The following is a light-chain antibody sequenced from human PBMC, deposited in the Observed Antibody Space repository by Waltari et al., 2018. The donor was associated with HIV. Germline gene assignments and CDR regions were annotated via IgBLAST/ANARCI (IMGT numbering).Light chain of an antibody. J-gene: IGKJ5*01. CDR3: QQYKSFSLT. CDR1: QNVDNW. CDR2: KTS. Sequence: DIQMTQSPSTLSVSVGDRVIITCRSSQNVDNWLAWYQQRPGSAPKVLIYKTSTLQTGVPSRFSGSGSGTEFSLTISSLQPDDFATYYCQQYKSFSLTFGQGTRLETK. V-gene: IGKV1-5*03.